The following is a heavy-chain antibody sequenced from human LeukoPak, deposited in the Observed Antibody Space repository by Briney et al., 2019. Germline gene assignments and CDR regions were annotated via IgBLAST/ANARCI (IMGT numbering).Heavy chain of an antibody. V-gene: IGHV3-48*03. D-gene: IGHD3-22*01. CDR1: GFTFSNYE. J-gene: IGHJ4*02. CDR3: AGDGPAYFDSSGYSDD. Sequence: PGGSLRLSCAASGFTFSNYEMNWVRQAPGKGLEWVSYISTSGSTIYYADSVKGRFTISRDNAGNSLYLQMNSLRAEDTAVYYSAGDGPAYFDSSGYSDDWGRGILVTVSS. CDR2: ISTSGSTI.